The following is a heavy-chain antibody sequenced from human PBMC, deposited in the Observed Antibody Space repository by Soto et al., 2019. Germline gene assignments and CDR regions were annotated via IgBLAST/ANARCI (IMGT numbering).Heavy chain of an antibody. CDR3: ARYRWGLRTYYYYMDV. CDR1: GGSISSGGYY. CDR2: IYYSGST. Sequence: QVQLQESGPGLVKPSQTLSLTCTVSGGSISSGGYYWSWIRQHPGKGLEWIGYIYYSGSTYYNPSLKSRVTISVDTSKNHFSLKLSSVTAADTAVYYCARYRWGLRTYYYYMDVWGKGTTVTVSS. J-gene: IGHJ6*03. D-gene: IGHD1-26*01. V-gene: IGHV4-31*03.